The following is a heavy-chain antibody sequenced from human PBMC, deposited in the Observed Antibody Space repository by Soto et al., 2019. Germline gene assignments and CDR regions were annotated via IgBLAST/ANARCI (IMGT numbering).Heavy chain of an antibody. V-gene: IGHV3-30*18. J-gene: IGHJ6*02. CDR2: ISYDGSNK. Sequence: QVQLVESGGGVVQPGRSLRLSCAASGFTFSSYGMHWVRQAPGKGLEWVAVISYDGSNKYYADSVKGRFTISRDNSKNTLYLQMNSLRAEDTAVYYCAKDLVVVIVHGMDVWRQGTTVTVSS. D-gene: IGHD2-15*01. CDR1: GFTFSSYG. CDR3: AKDLVVVIVHGMDV.